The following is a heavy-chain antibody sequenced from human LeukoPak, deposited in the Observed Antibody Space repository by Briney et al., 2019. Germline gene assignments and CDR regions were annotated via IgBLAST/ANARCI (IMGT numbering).Heavy chain of an antibody. J-gene: IGHJ4*02. CDR2: ISSVSSTI. Sequence: GGSLRLSCAASGFTFSSYAMNWVRQAPGKGLEWISFISSVSSTIFYADSVKGRFNISRDNVKNSLYLQMNGLRAEDTAVYYCARVHGGYPFDQWGQGTLVTVSS. D-gene: IGHD2-15*01. CDR3: ARVHGGYPFDQ. CDR1: GFTFSSYA. V-gene: IGHV3-48*01.